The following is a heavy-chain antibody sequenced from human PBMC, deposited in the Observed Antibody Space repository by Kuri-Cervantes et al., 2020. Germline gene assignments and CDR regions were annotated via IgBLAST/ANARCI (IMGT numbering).Heavy chain of an antibody. D-gene: IGHD3-3*01. CDR2: ISYDGSNK. V-gene: IGHV3-30*03. Sequence: GESLKISCAASGFTFSSYWMSWVRQAPGKGLEWVAVISYDGSNKYYADSVKGRFTISRDNSKNTLYLQMNSLRAEDTAVYYCARDGYDFWSRDYYYGMDVWGQGTTVTVSS. CDR1: GFTFSSYW. CDR3: ARDGYDFWSRDYYYGMDV. J-gene: IGHJ6*02.